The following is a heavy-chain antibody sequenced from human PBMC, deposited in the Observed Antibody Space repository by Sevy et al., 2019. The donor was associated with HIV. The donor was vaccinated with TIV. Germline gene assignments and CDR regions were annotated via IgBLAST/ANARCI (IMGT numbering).Heavy chain of an antibody. CDR1: GFTFSDYN. J-gene: IGHJ6*02. V-gene: IGHV3-21*01. CDR2: ISSGSGFI. Sequence: GGSLRLSCAASGFTFSDYNMNWVRQAPGKGLEWVSFISSGSGFIYYADSVKGRFTISRDNAKNSLFLQMNSLRADDTAVYFCAREKTILEGRYGMDVWGQGTTVTVSS. D-gene: IGHD3-3*01. CDR3: AREKTILEGRYGMDV.